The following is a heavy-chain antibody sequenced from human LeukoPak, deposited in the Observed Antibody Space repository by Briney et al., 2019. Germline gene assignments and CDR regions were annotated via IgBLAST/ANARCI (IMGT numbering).Heavy chain of an antibody. CDR2: INPNSGGT. J-gene: IGHJ5*02. CDR1: GYTFTGYY. V-gene: IGHV1-2*02. CDR3: ARDSSPSYYDFWSGSYNWFGP. D-gene: IGHD3-3*01. Sequence: ASVKVSCKASGYTFTGYYMHWVRQAPGQGLEWMGWINPNSGGTNYAQKFQGRVTMTRDTSISTAYMELSRLRSDDTAVYYCARDSSPSYYDFWSGSYNWFGPWGQGTLVTVSS.